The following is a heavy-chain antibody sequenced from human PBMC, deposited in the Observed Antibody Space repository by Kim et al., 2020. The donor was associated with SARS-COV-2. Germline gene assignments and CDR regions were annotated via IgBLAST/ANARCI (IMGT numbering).Heavy chain of an antibody. CDR1: GGSISSYY. V-gene: IGHV4-59*13. CDR2: IYYSGST. Sequence: SETLSLTCTVSGGSISSYYWSWIRQPPGKGLEWIGYIYYSGSTNYNPSLKSRVTISVDTSKNQFSLNLSSVTAADTAVYYCARGFALTDRFGEPMGLFDYWGQGTLVTVSS. D-gene: IGHD3-10*01. CDR3: ARGFALTDRFGEPMGLFDY. J-gene: IGHJ4*02.